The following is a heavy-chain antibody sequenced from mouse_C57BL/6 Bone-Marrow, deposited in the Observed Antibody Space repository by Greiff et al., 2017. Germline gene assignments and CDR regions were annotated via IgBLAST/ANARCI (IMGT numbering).Heavy chain of an antibody. CDR2: IYPGDGDT. Sequence: QVQLQQSGPELVKPGASVKISCKASGYAFSSSWMNWVKQRPGKGLEWIGRIYPGDGDTNYNGKFKGKATLTADKSSSTAYMQLSSLTSEDSAVYFCARHDGYYGGFAYWGQGTLATVSA. V-gene: IGHV1-82*01. D-gene: IGHD2-3*01. CDR3: ARHDGYYGGFAY. J-gene: IGHJ3*01. CDR1: GYAFSSSW.